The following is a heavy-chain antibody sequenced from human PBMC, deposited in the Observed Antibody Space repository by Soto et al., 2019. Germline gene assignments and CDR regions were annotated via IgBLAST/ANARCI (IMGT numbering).Heavy chain of an antibody. CDR2: ISYRGST. CDR1: GGSISSGDHY. V-gene: IGHV4-31*03. CDR3: ASVTLDANGYNCRFDP. D-gene: IGHD5-12*01. Sequence: QVQLQESGPGLVKPSQTLSLTCTVSGGSISSGDHYWSWIRKGPGKGLEWIGYISYRGSTYYNPSLKTRVTTSVDTSKNQFSLKLRSVTAADTAVYYCASVTLDANGYNCRFDPWGQGTLVTVSS. J-gene: IGHJ5*02.